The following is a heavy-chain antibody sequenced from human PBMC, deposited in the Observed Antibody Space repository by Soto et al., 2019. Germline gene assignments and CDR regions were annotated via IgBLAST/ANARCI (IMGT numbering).Heavy chain of an antibody. CDR3: AREVGDFWSGQYFDY. D-gene: IGHD3-3*01. CDR1: GGSISSGDYY. Sequence: QVQLQESGPGLVKPSQTLSLTCTVSGGSISSGDYYWSWIRQPPGKGLEWIGYIYYSGSTYYNPSLKSRVTISVDTSKNQFSLKLSSVTAADTAVYYCAREVGDFWSGQYFDYWGQGTLVTVSS. V-gene: IGHV4-30-4*01. J-gene: IGHJ4*02. CDR2: IYYSGST.